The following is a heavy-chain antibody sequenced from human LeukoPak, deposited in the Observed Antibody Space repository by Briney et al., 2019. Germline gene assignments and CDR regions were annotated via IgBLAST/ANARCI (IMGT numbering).Heavy chain of an antibody. Sequence: SETLSLTCTVSGGSISSYYWSWIRQPPGKGLEWIGYIYYSGSTNYNPSLKSRVTISVDTSKNQFSLKLNSVSAADTAVYYCARGGYSGLNPFDYWGQGILVTVSS. CDR2: IYYSGST. J-gene: IGHJ4*02. CDR3: ARGGYSGLNPFDY. D-gene: IGHD5-12*01. V-gene: IGHV4-59*01. CDR1: GGSISSYY.